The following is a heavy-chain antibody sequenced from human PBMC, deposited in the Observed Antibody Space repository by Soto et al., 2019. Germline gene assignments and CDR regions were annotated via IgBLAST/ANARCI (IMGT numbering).Heavy chain of an antibody. D-gene: IGHD2-2*01. CDR3: AKFTEPGYSSIWYYFEY. CDR1: GFIFSCYS. CDR2: ISSRSTNI. J-gene: IGHJ4*02. V-gene: IGHV3-21*06. Sequence: PGGSLRLSCVGSGFIFSCYSMAWVRQAPGRGLEWVASISSRSTNIDYADSVKGRFSISRDNANNLVSLQMSSLRGEDTALYYCAKFTEPGYSSIWYYFEYWGQGTPVTVSS.